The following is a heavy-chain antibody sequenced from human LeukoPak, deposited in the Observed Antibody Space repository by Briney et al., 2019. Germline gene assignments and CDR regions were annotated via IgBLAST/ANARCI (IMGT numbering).Heavy chain of an antibody. V-gene: IGHV1-69*05. CDR3: ARDRGANGLGYCSSTSCRGGWFDP. CDR1: GGTFSSYA. Sequence: SVKVSCKASGGTFSSYAISWVRQAPGQGLEWMGGIIPIFGTANYAQKFQGRVTITTDESTSTAYMELSSLRSEDTAVYYCARDRGANGLGYCSSTSCRGGWFDPWGQGTLVTVSS. J-gene: IGHJ5*02. D-gene: IGHD2-2*01. CDR2: IIPIFGTA.